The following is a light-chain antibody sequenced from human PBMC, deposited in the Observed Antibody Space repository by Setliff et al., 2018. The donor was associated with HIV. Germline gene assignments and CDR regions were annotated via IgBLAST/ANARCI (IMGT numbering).Light chain of an antibody. CDR2: QAT. J-gene: IGLJ1*01. V-gene: IGLV2-23*01. CDR3: CSNTGSNTYV. Sequence: QSALTQPASVSGSPGQSITISCTGTNSDVGRYNLVSWYQQHPGKAPKLMIYQATKRPSGVSNRFSGSKSGNTASLTISGLQAEDEADYYCCSNTGSNTYVFGTGTKVTVL. CDR1: NSDVGRYNL.